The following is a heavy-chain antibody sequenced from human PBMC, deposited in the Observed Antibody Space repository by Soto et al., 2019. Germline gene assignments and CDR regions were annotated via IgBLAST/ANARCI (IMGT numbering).Heavy chain of an antibody. CDR2: ISYGGVNK. J-gene: IGHJ4*02. Sequence: GGSLRLSCAASGFTFSTSVMHWVLQAPCKGLEWMAIISYGGVNKYYADSVKGRFTISRDISESTLYLQMNSLRTEDTAVYYCAREEFEDGRGHFDYWGQGTLVTVSS. V-gene: IGHV3-30-3*01. CDR1: GFTFSTSV. D-gene: IGHD3-22*01. CDR3: AREEFEDGRGHFDY.